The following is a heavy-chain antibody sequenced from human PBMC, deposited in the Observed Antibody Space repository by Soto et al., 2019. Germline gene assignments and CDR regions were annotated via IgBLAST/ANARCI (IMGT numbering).Heavy chain of an antibody. Sequence: QVQLQESGPGLVKPSETLSLTCTVSGGSISSYYWSWIRQPPGKGLEWIGYIYYSGSTNYNPSLKSRVTISVDTSKNQFSLKLSSVTAADTAVYYCARWYSGSYLYYYYGMDVWGQGTTVTVSS. CDR1: GGSISSYY. CDR2: IYYSGST. J-gene: IGHJ6*02. D-gene: IGHD1-26*01. CDR3: ARWYSGSYLYYYYGMDV. V-gene: IGHV4-59*01.